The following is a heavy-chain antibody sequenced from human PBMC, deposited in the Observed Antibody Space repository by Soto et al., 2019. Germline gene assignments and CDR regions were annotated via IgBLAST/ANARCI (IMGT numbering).Heavy chain of an antibody. CDR1: GYTFTSYY. Sequence: ASVKVSCKASGYTFTSYYMHWVRQAPGQGLEWMGIINPSGGSTSYAQKFQGRVTMTRDTSTSTVYMELSSLRSEDTAVYYCAIIAVADPIDYWGQGTLVTVSS. V-gene: IGHV1-46*03. J-gene: IGHJ4*02. CDR3: AIIAVADPIDY. CDR2: INPSGGST. D-gene: IGHD6-19*01.